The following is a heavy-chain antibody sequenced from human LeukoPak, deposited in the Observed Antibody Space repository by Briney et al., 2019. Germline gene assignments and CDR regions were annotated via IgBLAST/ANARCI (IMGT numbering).Heavy chain of an antibody. CDR1: GFTFKNYA. J-gene: IGHJ6*03. CDR3: ARAFDTSWDYYYMDV. D-gene: IGHD2-2*01. CDR2: IHGGGDVT. Sequence: GGSLRLSCAVSGFTFKNYAMNWVRQAPEKGLEWVSTIHGGGDVTYYADSVKGRFTISRDNSKNTLYLQMNSLRADDTAVYYCARAFDTSWDYYYMDVWGKGTTVTVSS. V-gene: IGHV3-23*01.